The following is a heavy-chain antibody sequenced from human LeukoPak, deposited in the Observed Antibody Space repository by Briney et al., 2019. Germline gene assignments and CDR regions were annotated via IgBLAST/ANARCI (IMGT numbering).Heavy chain of an antibody. CDR3: ATVGASHYGDWFFDY. CDR1: GHSFSSDYY. CDR2: VDPRGNT. J-gene: IGHJ4*02. D-gene: IGHD4-17*01. V-gene: IGHV4-38-2*01. Sequence: KPSETLSLTCAVPGHSFSSDYYWAWIRPPPGKGLEWIANVDPRGNTYYNPSLKSRATIALDTFKSQFSLKVTAVTAEDTAIYYCATVGASHYGDWFFDYWGQGVLVTVSS.